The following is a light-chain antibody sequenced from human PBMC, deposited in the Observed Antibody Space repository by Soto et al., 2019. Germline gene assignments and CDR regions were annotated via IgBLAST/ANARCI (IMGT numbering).Light chain of an antibody. CDR2: DAS. CDR3: HKYNSFPPT. CDR1: QDITID. Sequence: QMTQSPSSLSASVGDTVTITCRASQDITIDVAWYQQKPGKPPSLLISDASTLHSGVPSRFSGSGYATDFTLTISSLQPEDVAAYYCHKYNSFPPTFGGGTKVDVK. J-gene: IGKJ4*01. V-gene: IGKV1-27*01.